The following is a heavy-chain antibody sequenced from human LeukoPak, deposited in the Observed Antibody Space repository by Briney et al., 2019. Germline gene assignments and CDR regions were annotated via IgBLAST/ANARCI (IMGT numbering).Heavy chain of an antibody. D-gene: IGHD2-2*01. V-gene: IGHV1-2*02. CDR1: GITFTSYY. Sequence: ASVKVSCKASGITFTSYYVHWVRQAPGQGLECMGWINPNSGDTNYAAKFQGRVTMTRDTSISTAYMELSRLRSDDTAVYYCARDRDGSRSLFDPWGQGTLVTVSS. CDR2: INPNSGDT. J-gene: IGHJ5*02. CDR3: ARDRDGSRSLFDP.